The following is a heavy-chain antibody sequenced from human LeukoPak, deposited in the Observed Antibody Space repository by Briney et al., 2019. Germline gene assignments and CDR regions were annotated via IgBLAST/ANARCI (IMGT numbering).Heavy chain of an antibody. J-gene: IGHJ3*02. CDR2: ISYSGNT. V-gene: IGHV4-39*01. Sequence: SETLSLTCTVSGGSIISSDYHWGWVRQPPGKGLEWIGTISYSGNTDYNPSLRSRVTISVDTSNNQFSLRLGSVTAADTAIYHCARHCCSAPSKRVFGIWGQGTMVTVSS. CDR3: ARHCCSAPSKRVFGI. CDR1: GGSIISSDYH. D-gene: IGHD2-15*01.